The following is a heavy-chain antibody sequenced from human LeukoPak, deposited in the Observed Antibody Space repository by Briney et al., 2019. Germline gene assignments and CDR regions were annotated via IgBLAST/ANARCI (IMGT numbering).Heavy chain of an antibody. CDR2: ISWNSGSI. D-gene: IGHD2-2*03. V-gene: IGHV3-9*03. CDR3: AKGHGYCSSSSCSQSFDY. J-gene: IGHJ4*02. Sequence: GGSLRLSCAASGFTFDDYAMHWVRQVPGKGLEWVSGISWNSGSIGYADSVKGRFTISRDNAKNSLYLQMNSLRAEDMALYYCAKGHGYCSSSSCSQSFDYWGQGTLVTVSS. CDR1: GFTFDDYA.